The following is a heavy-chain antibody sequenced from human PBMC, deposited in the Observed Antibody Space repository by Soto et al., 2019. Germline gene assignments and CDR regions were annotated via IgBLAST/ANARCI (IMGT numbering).Heavy chain of an antibody. D-gene: IGHD3-9*01. V-gene: IGHV3-9*01. CDR2: ISWNSGNI. CDR3: ARDVSGFEYFDF. CDR1: GFTFDDYA. J-gene: IGHJ4*02. Sequence: PGGSLRLSCAASGFTFDDYAMHWVRQAPGKGPEWVSGISWNSGNIVYADSVKGRFTISRDNSKNTLFLQMNTLRAEDTAVYYCARDVSGFEYFDFWGQGTLVTVSS.